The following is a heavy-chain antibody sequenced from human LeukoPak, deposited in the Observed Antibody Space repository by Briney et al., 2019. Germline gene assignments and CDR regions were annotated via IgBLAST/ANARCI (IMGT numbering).Heavy chain of an antibody. CDR3: ASGSGSYRTPYYYMDV. Sequence: PGGSLRLSCAASGFTVSSNYMSWVRQAPGKGLEWVSVIYSGGSTYYADSVKGRFTISRDNSENTLYLQMNSLRGEDTAMYYCASGSGSYRTPYYYMDVWGTGTTVTVSS. V-gene: IGHV3-53*01. D-gene: IGHD3-10*01. CDR2: IYSGGST. J-gene: IGHJ6*03. CDR1: GFTVSSNY.